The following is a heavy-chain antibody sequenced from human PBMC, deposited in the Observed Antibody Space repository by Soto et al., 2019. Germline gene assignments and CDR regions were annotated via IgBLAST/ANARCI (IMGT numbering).Heavy chain of an antibody. J-gene: IGHJ6*02. CDR1: GGSISSYY. CDR3: ARDQPVGYCTNGVCYNYYYGMDV. CDR2: IYTSGST. Sequence: SETLSLTCTVSGGSISSYYWSWIRQPAGKGLEWIGRIYTSGSTNYNPSLKSRVTMSVDTSKNQFSLRLSSVTAADTAVYYCARDQPVGYCTNGVCYNYYYGMDVWGQGTTVTVSS. D-gene: IGHD2-8*01. V-gene: IGHV4-4*07.